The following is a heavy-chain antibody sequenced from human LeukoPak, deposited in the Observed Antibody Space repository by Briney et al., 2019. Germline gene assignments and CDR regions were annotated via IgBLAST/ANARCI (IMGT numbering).Heavy chain of an antibody. V-gene: IGHV3-9*01. J-gene: IGHJ4*02. CDR3: AKDSEGGRYFDWLSSPSYFDY. Sequence: PGVSLRLSCAAFGFTFEDYAMHWVRQARGKGREWGSGISGNSGSIGYADSVKVRFTISRDSAKNSLYLQMNSLRAEDTALYYCAKDSEGGRYFDWLSSPSYFDYWGQGTLVTVSS. CDR1: GFTFEDYA. CDR2: ISGNSGSI. D-gene: IGHD3-9*01.